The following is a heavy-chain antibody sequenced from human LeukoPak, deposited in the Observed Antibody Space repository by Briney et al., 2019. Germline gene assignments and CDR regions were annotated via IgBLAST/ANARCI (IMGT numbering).Heavy chain of an antibody. CDR2: IYPGDSDT. J-gene: IGHJ6*03. Sequence: ESLKLSCKGSGYSFTSYWIGWVRQMPGKGLEWMGFIYPGDSDTRYSPSFQGQVTISADKSISTAYLQWSSLKASDTAMYYCARLASSSSVYYYYMHLWGKGTTVTVSS. D-gene: IGHD6-6*01. CDR3: ARLASSSSVYYYYMHL. CDR1: GYSFTSYW. V-gene: IGHV5-51*01.